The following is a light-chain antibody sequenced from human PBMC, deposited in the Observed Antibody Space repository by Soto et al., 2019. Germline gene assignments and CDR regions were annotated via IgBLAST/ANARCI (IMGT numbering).Light chain of an antibody. Sequence: QSVLTQPASVSESPGQSITISCIGTSSDVGTYNLVSWYQHHPGKAPKLMIYEVNNPPSGVSNRFSGSKSGNTASLTISGLQAEDEADYYCCSYAGSSTLVFGGGTKVTVL. CDR3: CSYAGSSTLV. V-gene: IGLV2-23*02. J-gene: IGLJ3*02. CDR1: SSDVGTYNL. CDR2: EVN.